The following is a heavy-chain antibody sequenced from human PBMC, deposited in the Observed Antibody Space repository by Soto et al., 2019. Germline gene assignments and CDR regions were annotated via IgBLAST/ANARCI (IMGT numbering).Heavy chain of an antibody. CDR2: ISSSSTI. V-gene: IGHV3-48*02. CDR1: GFTFSSYS. D-gene: IGHD3-22*01. J-gene: IGHJ4*02. CDR3: ARDKRDYYDSSGYRRKPTFDY. Sequence: LRLSCAASGFTFSSYSMNWVRQAPGKGLEWVSYISSSSTIYYADSVKGRFTISRDNAKNSLYLQMNSLRDEDTAVYYCARDKRDYYDSSGYRRKPTFDYWGQGTLVTVSS.